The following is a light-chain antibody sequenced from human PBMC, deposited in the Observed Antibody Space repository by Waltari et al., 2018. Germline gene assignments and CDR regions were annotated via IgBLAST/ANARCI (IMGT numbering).Light chain of an antibody. CDR1: SSNIRSNT. CDR3: AAWDDSLNGPV. Sequence: QSVLTQPPSASGTPGQRVTIPCSGSSSNIRSNTVNWYQQLPGTAPKLLIYSKNQRPSGVPDRFSGSKSGTSASLAISGLQSEDEADYYCAAWDDSLNGPVFGGGTKLTVL. CDR2: SKN. J-gene: IGLJ3*02. V-gene: IGLV1-44*01.